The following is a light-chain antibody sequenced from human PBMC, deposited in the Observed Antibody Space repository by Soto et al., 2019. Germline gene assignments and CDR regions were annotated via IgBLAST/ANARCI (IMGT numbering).Light chain of an antibody. V-gene: IGKV3-15*01. CDR2: GAS. CDR1: QSVSSN. Sequence: EIGMMHSRVTVYVSKGERGPXSCRASQSVSSNLAWYQHKPGQAPRLLIYGASTRATGIPARFSGSGSGTDFTLTISSLQPEDFATYYCQQSYSRPWTFGQGTKVDIK. CDR3: QQSYSRPWT. J-gene: IGKJ1*01.